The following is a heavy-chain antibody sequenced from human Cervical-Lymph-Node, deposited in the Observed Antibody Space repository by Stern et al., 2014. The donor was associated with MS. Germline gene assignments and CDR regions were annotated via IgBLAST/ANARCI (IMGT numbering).Heavy chain of an antibody. D-gene: IGHD2-15*01. J-gene: IGHJ6*02. CDR2: TSYDGTNE. CDR3: AKVLGYCYGIDV. Sequence: VQLVESGRGVVQPSRSLRLSCAASGSILSSHAMHWVRQPPRKGLERVALTSYDGTNEYYAASVKGLFTISRANSKNTLDLQMNGLRAEATAVYCCAKVLGYCYGIDVWGQGTTVTVSS. CDR1: GSILSSHA. V-gene: IGHV3-30*18.